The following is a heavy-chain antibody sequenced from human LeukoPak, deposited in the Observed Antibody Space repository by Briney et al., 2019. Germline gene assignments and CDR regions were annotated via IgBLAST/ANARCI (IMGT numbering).Heavy chain of an antibody. CDR1: GGSVSSGSYY. Sequence: SETLSLTCTVSGGSVSSGSYYWSWIRQPPGKGLEWIGYIYYSGSTNYNPSLKSRVTISVDTSKSQFSLKLSSVTAADTAVYYCARGSLGTHYYYDSSGYSFDYWGQGTLVTVSS. CDR2: IYYSGST. V-gene: IGHV4-61*01. D-gene: IGHD3-22*01. CDR3: ARGSLGTHYYYDSSGYSFDY. J-gene: IGHJ4*02.